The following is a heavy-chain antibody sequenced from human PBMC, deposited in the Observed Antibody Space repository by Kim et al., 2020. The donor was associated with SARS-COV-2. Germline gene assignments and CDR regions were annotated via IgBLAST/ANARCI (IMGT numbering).Heavy chain of an antibody. J-gene: IGHJ4*02. Sequence: SETLSLTCAVYGGSFSGYYWSWIRQPPGKGLEWIGEINHSGSTNYNPSLKSRVTISVDTSKNQFSLKLSSVTAADTAVYYCARDRQWLVQDYWGQGTLVTVSS. CDR2: INHSGST. CDR1: GGSFSGYY. D-gene: IGHD6-19*01. CDR3: ARDRQWLVQDY. V-gene: IGHV4-34*01.